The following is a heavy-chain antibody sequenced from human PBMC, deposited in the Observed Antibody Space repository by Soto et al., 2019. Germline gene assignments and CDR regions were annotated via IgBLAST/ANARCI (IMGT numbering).Heavy chain of an antibody. CDR1: GDSISNTHYY. J-gene: IGHJ4*02. Sequence: QVQLQASGPGLVKPSQTLSLTCTVSGDSISNTHYYWSWIRQPPDKGLEWIGHIYDGGRTYNNPALESRLNISEDPSPMQCSLRPSSVRAADTAVYYCTRGLSGDKVDYWGQGILVTVSS. CDR2: IYDGGRT. V-gene: IGHV4-30-4*01. D-gene: IGHD7-27*01. CDR3: TRGLSGDKVDY.